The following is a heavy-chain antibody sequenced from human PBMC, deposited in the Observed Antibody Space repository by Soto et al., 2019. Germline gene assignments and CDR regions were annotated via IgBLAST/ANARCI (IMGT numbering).Heavy chain of an antibody. J-gene: IGHJ6*02. CDR2: IIPIFGIA. CDR1: GGTFSSYA. V-gene: IGHV1-69*13. D-gene: IGHD6-19*01. CDR3: ARAPRGEVAGYYYYYGMDV. Sequence: SVKVSCKASGGTFSSYAISWVRQAPGQGLEWMGGIIPIFGIANYAQKFQGRVTITADESTSTAYMELSSLRSEDTAVYYCARAPRGEVAGYYYYYGMDVWGQGTTVTVSS.